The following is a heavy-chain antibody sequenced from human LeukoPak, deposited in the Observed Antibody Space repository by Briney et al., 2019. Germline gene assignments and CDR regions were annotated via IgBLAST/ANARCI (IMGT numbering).Heavy chain of an antibody. CDR3: ARDRLKYYGSGSYYRAAPPPFDY. CDR1: GGSISSSSYY. V-gene: IGHV4-39*07. D-gene: IGHD3-10*01. J-gene: IGHJ4*02. CDR2: IYYSGTT. Sequence: ETLSLTCTVSGGSISSSSYYWGWVRQPPGKGLEWIGSIYYSGTTYYNPSLKSRVTISVDTSKNQFSLKLRSVTAADTAVYYCARDRLKYYGSGSYYRAAPPPFDYWGQGTLVTVSS.